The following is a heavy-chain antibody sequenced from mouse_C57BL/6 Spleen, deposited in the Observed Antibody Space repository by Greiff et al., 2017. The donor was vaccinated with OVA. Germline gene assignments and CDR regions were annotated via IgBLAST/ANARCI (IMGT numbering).Heavy chain of an antibody. CDR1: GYTFTSYW. V-gene: IGHV1-59*01. D-gene: IGHD1-1*01. Sequence: VQLQESGAELVRPGTSVKLSCKASGYTFTSYWMHWVKQRPGQGLEWIGVIDPSDSYTNYNQKFKGKATLTVDTSSSTAYMQLSSLTSEDSAVYYCARRDGSSFFDYWGQGTTLTVSS. J-gene: IGHJ2*01. CDR2: IDPSDSYT. CDR3: ARRDGSSFFDY.